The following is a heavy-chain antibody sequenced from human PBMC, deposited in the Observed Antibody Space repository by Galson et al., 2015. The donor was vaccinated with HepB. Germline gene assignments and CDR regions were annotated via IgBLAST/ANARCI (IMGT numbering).Heavy chain of an antibody. CDR1: GYSFTSYH. D-gene: IGHD3-22*01. CDR3: ARDNIMYYYDNSGYLF. J-gene: IGHJ4*02. Sequence: SVKVSCKASGYSFTSYHLHWVRQAPGQGLEWMGIINPSSGNTRYAQKFQGRVTMTRDTSTSTVYMELSSLRFEDTAVYYCARDNIMYYYDNSGYLFWGQGTLVTVSS. CDR2: INPSSGNT. V-gene: IGHV1-46*01.